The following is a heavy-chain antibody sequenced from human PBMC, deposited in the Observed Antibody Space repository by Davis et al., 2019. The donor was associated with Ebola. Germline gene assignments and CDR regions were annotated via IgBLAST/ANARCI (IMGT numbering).Heavy chain of an antibody. Sequence: SVKVSCKSSGGTFSSFAIGWVRQAPGQGLEWMGGIIPIFRSPNYAQKFQGRVTITADESTRPAYLELSGLRSEDTAVYYCARVGTGYYFDSSDSPSWFDSWGQGTLVTVSS. CDR1: GGTFSSFA. CDR3: ARVGTGYYFDSSDSPSWFDS. D-gene: IGHD3-22*01. CDR2: IIPIFRSP. V-gene: IGHV1-69*13. J-gene: IGHJ5*01.